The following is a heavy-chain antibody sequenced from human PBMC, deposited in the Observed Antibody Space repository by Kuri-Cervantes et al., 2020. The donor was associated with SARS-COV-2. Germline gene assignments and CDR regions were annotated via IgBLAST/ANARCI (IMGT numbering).Heavy chain of an antibody. V-gene: IGHV3-7*04. CDR2: INQDGSEK. CDR3: ARGTLVPYYYDALDV. J-gene: IGHJ6*02. Sequence: GESLKISCATSGSTFSTFWMTWVRQAPGKGLEWVANINQDGSEKSYVDSVKGRFTISRDNAKNSLYLQMNSLRAEDTAVYYCARGTLVPYYYDALDVWGQGTTVTVSS. CDR1: GSTFSTFW. D-gene: IGHD3-3*01.